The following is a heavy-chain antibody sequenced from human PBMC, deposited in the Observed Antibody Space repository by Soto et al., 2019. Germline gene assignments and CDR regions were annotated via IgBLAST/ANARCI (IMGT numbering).Heavy chain of an antibody. Sequence: QVQLVESGGGVVQPGRSLRLSCAASGFTFSSYGMHWVRQAPGKGLEWVAVIWYDGSNKYHADSVKGRFTISRDNSKNMLYLQMSSLRAEDTAVYYCAKDGGDLYFDYWGQGTLVNVYS. J-gene: IGHJ4*02. CDR3: AKDGGDLYFDY. V-gene: IGHV3-33*06. CDR1: GFTFSSYG. D-gene: IGHD3-16*01. CDR2: IWYDGSNK.